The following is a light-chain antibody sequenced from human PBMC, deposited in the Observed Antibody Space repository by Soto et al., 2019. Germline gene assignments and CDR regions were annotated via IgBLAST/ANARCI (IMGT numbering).Light chain of an antibody. CDR2: EVS. Sequence: QSALTQPASVSGSPGQSITISCTGTSGDVDAFDYVSWYQQHPGKAPKLMIFEVSDRPSGVSDRFSGSKSGSTASLTISGLQAEDEADYYCCSYAGSSTYVFGTGTKVTVL. CDR1: SGDVDAFDY. J-gene: IGLJ1*01. CDR3: CSYAGSSTYV. V-gene: IGLV2-14*01.